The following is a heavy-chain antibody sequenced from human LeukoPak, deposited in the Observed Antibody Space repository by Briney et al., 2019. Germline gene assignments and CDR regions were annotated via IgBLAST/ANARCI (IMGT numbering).Heavy chain of an antibody. J-gene: IGHJ6*02. CDR2: ISTSGSTI. Sequence: PGGSLRLSCAASGFIYSTYEMHWVRQAPGKGLEWVSYISTSGSTIYYADSVKGRFTFSRDNARNSLFLQMNSLRAEDTAVYYCAKDRTSSYYYYYFGMDVWGQGTTVTVSS. D-gene: IGHD2-2*01. CDR3: AKDRTSSYYYYYFGMDV. CDR1: GFIYSTYE. V-gene: IGHV3-48*03.